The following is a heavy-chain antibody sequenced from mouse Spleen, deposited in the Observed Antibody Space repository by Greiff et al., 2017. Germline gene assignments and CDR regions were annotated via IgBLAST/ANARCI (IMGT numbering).Heavy chain of an antibody. CDR2: IDPSDSYT. D-gene: IGHD2-14*01. J-gene: IGHJ3*01. CDR1: GYTFTSYW. Sequence: VQLQQPGAELVMPGASVKLSCKASGYTFTSYWMHWVKQRPGQGLEWIGEIDPSDSYTNYNQKFKGKATLTVDKSSSTAYMQLSSLTSEDSAVYYCARRGEVRTWFAYWGQGTLVTVSA. CDR3: ARRGEVRTWFAY. V-gene: IGHV1-69*01.